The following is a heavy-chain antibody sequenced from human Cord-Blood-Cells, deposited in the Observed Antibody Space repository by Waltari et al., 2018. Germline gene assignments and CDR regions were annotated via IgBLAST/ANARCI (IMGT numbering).Heavy chain of an antibody. J-gene: IGHJ3*02. CDR2: MSSSGSTI. CDR3: ARGPDSSSSDAFDI. CDR1: GFTFSSYE. D-gene: IGHD6-6*01. V-gene: IGHV3-48*03. Sequence: EVQLVASGGGLVQPGGSLRLSCAASGFTFSSYEMHWVRQAPGKGLEWVSYMSSSGSTIYYADSVKGRFTISRDNAKNSLYLQMNSLRAEDTAVYYCARGPDSSSSDAFDIWGQGTMVTVSS.